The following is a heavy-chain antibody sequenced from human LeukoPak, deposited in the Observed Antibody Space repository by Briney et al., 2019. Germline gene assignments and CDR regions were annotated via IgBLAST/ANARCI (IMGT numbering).Heavy chain of an antibody. D-gene: IGHD1-1*01. CDR3: ARHENRNDGFGY. Sequence: SETLSLTCIVSGGSISRSSYYWGWIRQPPGKWLEWIGSIYYSGNTYYNPSLKSRVTISADRSKNQFSLKPSSVTAADTAVYYCARHENRNDGFGYWGQGTLVTVSS. CDR2: IYYSGNT. CDR1: GGSISRSSYY. J-gene: IGHJ4*02. V-gene: IGHV4-39*01.